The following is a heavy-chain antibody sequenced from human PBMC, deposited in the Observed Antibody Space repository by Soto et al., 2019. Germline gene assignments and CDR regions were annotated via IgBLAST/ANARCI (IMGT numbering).Heavy chain of an antibody. V-gene: IGHV3-23*01. CDR3: AKDRPPDGIWTFDY. D-gene: IGHD3-9*01. J-gene: IGHJ4*02. Sequence: EVQLLESGGHLIQPGESLRLSCAASGFSFSGYTMNWVRQAQGKGLEWISGINGGGGTTYYADSVKGRFTISRDDSKNILYLQMNSPRAEDTAIYYCAKDRPPDGIWTFDYWGRGTLVTVSS. CDR1: GFSFSGYT. CDR2: INGGGGTT.